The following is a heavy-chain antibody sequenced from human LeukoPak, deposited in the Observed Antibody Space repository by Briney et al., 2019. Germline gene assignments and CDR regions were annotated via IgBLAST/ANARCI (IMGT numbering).Heavy chain of an antibody. J-gene: IGHJ4*02. D-gene: IGHD1-20*01. CDR2: ISSSSSYI. Sequence: GGSLRLSCAASGVSFSSYSMNWVRQAPGKGLEWVSSISSSSSYIYYADSVKGRFTISRDNAKNSLYLQMNSLRAEDTAVYYCARSQRSGIYNWNRFDYWGQGTLVTVSS. CDR3: ARSQRSGIYNWNRFDY. V-gene: IGHV3-21*01. CDR1: GVSFSSYS.